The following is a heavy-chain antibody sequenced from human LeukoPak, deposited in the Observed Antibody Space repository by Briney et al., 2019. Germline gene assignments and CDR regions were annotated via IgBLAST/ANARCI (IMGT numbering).Heavy chain of an antibody. CDR1: GYTFTGYY. Sequence: GASVKVSCKASGYTFTGYYMHWVRQAPGQGLEWMGWINPNSGGTNYAQKFQGRVTMTRDTSISTAYMELSRLRSDDTAVYYCARDPKWIQLWLTPDSDAFDIWGQGTMVTVSS. CDR3: ARDPKWIQLWLTPDSDAFDI. J-gene: IGHJ3*02. V-gene: IGHV1-2*02. CDR2: INPNSGGT. D-gene: IGHD5-18*01.